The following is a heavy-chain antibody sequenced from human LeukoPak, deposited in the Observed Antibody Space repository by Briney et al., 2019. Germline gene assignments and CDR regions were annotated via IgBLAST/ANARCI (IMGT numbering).Heavy chain of an antibody. D-gene: IGHD2-15*01. Sequence: GGSLTLSCAASGFTFSNYWMSWVRQAPGKGLEWVANIKQDGTENQDGSEKHYVDSVKGRFAFSRDNAKNSLYLQMNSLRAEDTAVYYCARHSTGCSGGRCCSNYYMDVWGKGTTVTVSS. J-gene: IGHJ6*03. V-gene: IGHV3-7*01. CDR3: ARHSTGCSGGRCCSNYYMDV. CDR2: IKQDGTENQDGSEK. CDR1: GFTFSNYW.